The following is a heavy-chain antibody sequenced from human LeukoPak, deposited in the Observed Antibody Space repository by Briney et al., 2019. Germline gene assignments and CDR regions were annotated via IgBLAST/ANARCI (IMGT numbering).Heavy chain of an antibody. CDR3: ARVTHDILTGYYKIDY. Sequence: PSETLSLTCTVSGGSISNYYWIWIRQPPGKGLEWIGYIYSGGSTNYNPSLKSRVTFSVDTSKNQFSLKLSSVTAADTAVYYCARVTHDILTGYYKIDYWGQGTLVTVSS. CDR1: GGSISNYY. J-gene: IGHJ4*02. CDR2: IYSGGST. D-gene: IGHD3-9*01. V-gene: IGHV4-59*01.